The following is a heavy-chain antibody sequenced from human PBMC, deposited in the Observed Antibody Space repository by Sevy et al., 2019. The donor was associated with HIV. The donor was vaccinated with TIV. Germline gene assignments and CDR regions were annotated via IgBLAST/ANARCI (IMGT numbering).Heavy chain of an antibody. D-gene: IGHD3-22*01. J-gene: IGHJ3*02. CDR2: IWYDGSNK. CDR1: GFTFSSYG. Sequence: GGSLRLSCAASGFTFSSYGMHWVRQAPGKGLEWVAVIWYDGSNKYYADSVKGRFTISRDNSKNTLYLQMNSLRAEDTAVYYCARVSTYYYDSSGYFGAFDIWGQGTMATVSS. CDR3: ARVSTYYYDSSGYFGAFDI. V-gene: IGHV3-33*01.